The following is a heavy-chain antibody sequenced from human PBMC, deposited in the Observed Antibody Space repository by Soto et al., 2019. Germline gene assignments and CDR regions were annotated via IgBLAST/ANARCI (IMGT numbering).Heavy chain of an antibody. J-gene: IGHJ4*02. CDR2: ISGSGGST. CDR1: GFTFSSYA. CDR3: ARPKLYYYDSSGYLGYFDY. Sequence: GGSLRLSCAASGFTFSSYAMSWVRQAPGKGLEWVSAISGSGGSTYYADSVKGWFTISRDNSKNTLYLQMNSLRAEDTAVYYCARPKLYYYDSSGYLGYFDYWGQGTLVTVSS. D-gene: IGHD3-22*01. V-gene: IGHV3-23*01.